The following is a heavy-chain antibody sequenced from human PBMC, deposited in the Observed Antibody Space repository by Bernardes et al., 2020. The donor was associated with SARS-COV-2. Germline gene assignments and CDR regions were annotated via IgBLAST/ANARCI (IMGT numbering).Heavy chain of an antibody. D-gene: IGHD2-2*01. V-gene: IGHV2-5*02. J-gene: IGHJ4*02. Sequence: SGPTLVKPTQTLTLTCTFSGFSLNPSGVGVGWIRHPPGQALEWLALIYWDDDKRYSPSLKSRLSITKDTSKNQVVLTMTNMDPADTATYHCVHTSLDCSDTSCQEDYWGQGTLVTVSS. CDR3: VHTSLDCSDTSCQEDY. CDR2: IYWDDDK. CDR1: GFSLNPSGVG.